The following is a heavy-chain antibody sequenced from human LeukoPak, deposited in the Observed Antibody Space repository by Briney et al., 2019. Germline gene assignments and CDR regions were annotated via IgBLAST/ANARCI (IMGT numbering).Heavy chain of an antibody. Sequence: GGSLRLSCAASGFSFSGYYMSWIRQAPGKGLEWVSYISSSGTSTNYADSVKGRFTISRDNAKNSLYLQMNSLRVEDTAVYYCARRGITISGVLVYHYSGLDVWGQGTTVTVSS. V-gene: IGHV3-11*01. CDR3: ARRGITISGVLVYHYSGLDV. CDR2: ISSSGTST. D-gene: IGHD3-3*01. CDR1: GFSFSGYY. J-gene: IGHJ6*02.